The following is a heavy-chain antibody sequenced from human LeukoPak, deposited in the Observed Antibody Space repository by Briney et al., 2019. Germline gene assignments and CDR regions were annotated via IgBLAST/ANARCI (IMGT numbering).Heavy chain of an antibody. CDR3: ARGKFASAWFDY. Sequence: PGGSLILSCAASGFTFSSYTMTWVRQAPGKGLEWVSSISSSSTSIYYADSVKGRFTVSRDNAENSLYLQMNSLRAEDTALYYCARGKFASAWFDYWGLGTLVTVSS. D-gene: IGHD6-19*01. CDR2: ISSSSTSI. J-gene: IGHJ4*02. V-gene: IGHV3-21*01. CDR1: GFTFSSYT.